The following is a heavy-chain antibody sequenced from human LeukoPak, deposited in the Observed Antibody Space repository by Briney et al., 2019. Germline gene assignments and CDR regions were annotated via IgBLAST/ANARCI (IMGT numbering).Heavy chain of an antibody. V-gene: IGHV1-2*02. D-gene: IGHD5-24*01. CDR1: GYTFTGSY. CDR2: IIPNSGGT. J-gene: IGHJ3*02. CDR3: ARSPRGLDAFDI. Sequence: ASVKVSCKASGYTFTGSYMHWVRQAPGQGLEWMGWIIPNSGGTSYARKFQGRVTMTRDTSISTAYMEVSRLRSDDTAVYYCARSPRGLDAFDIWGQGTMVTVSS.